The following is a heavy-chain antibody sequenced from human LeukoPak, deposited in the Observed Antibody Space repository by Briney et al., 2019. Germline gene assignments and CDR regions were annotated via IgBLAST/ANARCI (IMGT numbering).Heavy chain of an antibody. J-gene: IGHJ4*02. D-gene: IGHD2-15*01. Sequence: SETLSLTCAVYGGSVSGYYWGWIRQPPGRGLEWIGYVYYSGSTNYNPSFKSRITISVDTSRNQFSLQLSSVTAADTAVCYCARIHRYCSGGACYVLDNWGQGTLVAVSS. CDR2: VYYSGST. CDR1: GGSVSGYY. V-gene: IGHV4-59*02. CDR3: ARIHRYCSGGACYVLDN.